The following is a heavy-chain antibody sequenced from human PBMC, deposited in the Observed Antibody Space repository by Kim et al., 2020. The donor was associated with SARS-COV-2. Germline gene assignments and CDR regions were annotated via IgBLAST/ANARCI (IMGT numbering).Heavy chain of an antibody. D-gene: IGHD1-1*01. J-gene: IGHJ3*02. V-gene: IGHV4-30-2*04. CDR3: ARDCPGGLLEPNLCGAFDI. Sequence: SRVTISVDTSKNQFSLKLSSVTAADTAVYYCARDCPGGLLEPNLCGAFDIWGQGTMVTVSS.